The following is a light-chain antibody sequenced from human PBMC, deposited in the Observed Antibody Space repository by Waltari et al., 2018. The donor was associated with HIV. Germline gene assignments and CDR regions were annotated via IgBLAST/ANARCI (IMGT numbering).Light chain of an antibody. CDR3: HVWDSDTKHVL. CDR2: DGS. J-gene: IGLJ3*02. CDR1: NIGSKS. V-gene: IGLV3-21*02. Sequence: SYVLTQPPSVSVAPGQTATITCRAPNIGSKSVHWYQQNAGQSPVLVVYDGSVRPSGTPERISGSKFGNTATLTISGVEAGDEADYYCHVWDSDTKHVLFGGGTKLTVL.